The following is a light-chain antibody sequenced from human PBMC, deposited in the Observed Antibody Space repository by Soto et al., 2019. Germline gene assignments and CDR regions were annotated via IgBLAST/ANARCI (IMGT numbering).Light chain of an antibody. CDR3: CSFADFTYV. V-gene: IGLV2-23*02. J-gene: IGLJ1*01. CDR1: SSDIGSYDL. Sequence: SVLTQPASVSGSPGQSITISCTGTSSDIGSYDLVSWYQQHPGTAPKLIIYEVTKRPSGVSTRSSGSKSGNTASLTISGLQAVDEADYYCCSFADFTYVFGTGTKVTVL. CDR2: EVT.